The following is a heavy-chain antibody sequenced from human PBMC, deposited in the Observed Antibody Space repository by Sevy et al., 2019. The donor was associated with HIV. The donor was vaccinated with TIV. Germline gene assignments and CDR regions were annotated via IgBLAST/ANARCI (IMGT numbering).Heavy chain of an antibody. V-gene: IGHV3-21*01. J-gene: IGHJ6*02. CDR3: AGPDATGGMDV. CDR2: ISGDSNYI. CDR1: GFMFSSYS. Sequence: GSLRLSCAASGFMFSSYSMNWVRQAPGKGLEWVSSISGDSNYIYYADSVKGRFTISRDNAKNSLYLQMNSLRAEDTAVYYCAGPDATGGMDVWGQGSTVTVSS.